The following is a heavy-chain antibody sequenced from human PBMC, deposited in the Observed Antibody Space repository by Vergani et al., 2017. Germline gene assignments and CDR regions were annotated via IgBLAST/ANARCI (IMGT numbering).Heavy chain of an antibody. CDR2: ISGSGGST. Sequence: EVQLVESGGGLIQPGGSLRLSCAASGFTFSSYAMSWVRQAPGKGLEWVSAISGSGGSTYYADSVKGRFTISRDNSKNTLYLQMNSLRAEDTAVYYCARGRGGGYSSSWYSFGWFDPWGQGTLVTVSS. CDR1: GFTFSSYA. D-gene: IGHD6-13*01. CDR3: ARGRGGGYSSSWYSFGWFDP. J-gene: IGHJ5*02. V-gene: IGHV3-23*04.